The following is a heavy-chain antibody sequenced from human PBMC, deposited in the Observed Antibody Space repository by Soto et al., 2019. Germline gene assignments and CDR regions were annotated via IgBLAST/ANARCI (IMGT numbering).Heavy chain of an antibody. CDR1: GGSISSGDYY. D-gene: IGHD2-15*01. CDR3: ASKGYCSGGSCHHLDY. Sequence: QVQLQESGPGLVKPSQTLSLTCTVSGGSISSGDYYWSWIRQPPGKGLEWIGYIYYSGSTYYNPSLKSRVTISVDTSKNQFSLKLSSVTAADTAVYYCASKGYCSGGSCHHLDYWGQGTLVTVSS. J-gene: IGHJ4*02. CDR2: IYYSGST. V-gene: IGHV4-30-4*01.